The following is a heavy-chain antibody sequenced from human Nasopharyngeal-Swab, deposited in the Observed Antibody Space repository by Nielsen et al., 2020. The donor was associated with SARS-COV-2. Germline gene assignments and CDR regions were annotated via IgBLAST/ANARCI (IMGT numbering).Heavy chain of an antibody. CDR2: ISYDGSNK. CDR1: GFTFSSYG. CDR3: ARHHGWTFDY. D-gene: IGHD1-14*01. J-gene: IGHJ4*02. Sequence: GGSLRLSCAASGFTFSSYGMHWVRQAPGKGLEWVAVISYDGSNKYYADSVKGRFTISRDNSKNTLYLQMNSLRAEDTAVYYCARHHGWTFDYWGQGTLVTVSS. V-gene: IGHV3-30*03.